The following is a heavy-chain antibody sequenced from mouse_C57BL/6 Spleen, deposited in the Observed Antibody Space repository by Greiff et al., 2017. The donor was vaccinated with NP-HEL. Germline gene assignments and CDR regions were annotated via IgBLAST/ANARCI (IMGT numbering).Heavy chain of an antibody. V-gene: IGHV1-19*01. CDR2: INPYNGGT. CDR1: GYTFTDYY. Sequence: EVQLQESGPVLVKPGASVKMSCKASGYTFTDYYMNWVKQSHGQSLEWIGVINPYNGGTSYNQKFKGKATLTVDKSSSTAYMELHRLTSEASAVLYCASASSQYYFDYWGQGTTLTVSS. J-gene: IGHJ2*01. CDR3: ASASSQYYFDY. D-gene: IGHD1-1*01.